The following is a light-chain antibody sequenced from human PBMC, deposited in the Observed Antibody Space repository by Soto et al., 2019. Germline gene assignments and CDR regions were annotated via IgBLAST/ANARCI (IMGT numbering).Light chain of an antibody. V-gene: IGLV2-11*01. CDR3: CTYVGGFIFG. Sequence: QSALTQPRSVSGTSGQSVTISCTGTSSDFGYYNYVSWYQQYPGKAPKLMIYDVSGRPSRVPDRFSGSKSGNTAALTISGLQAEGEAYYYYCTYVGGFIFGFGTGTKVTV. CDR2: DVS. CDR1: SSDFGYYNY. J-gene: IGLJ1*01.